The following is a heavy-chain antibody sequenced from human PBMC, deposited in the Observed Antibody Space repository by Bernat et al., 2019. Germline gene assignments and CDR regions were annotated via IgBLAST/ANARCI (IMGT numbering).Heavy chain of an antibody. D-gene: IGHD5-18*01. CDR1: FTFSSYA. CDR2: ISGSGCST. Sequence: FTFSSYAMSWVRQAPGKGLELVSAISGSGCSTYYADSVKVRFTISRDNSKNTLYLKMNSLRAEDTAVYYCAKEATRYSYGILTRRTEGMSVVVFFFNDTATTEIYTLSLHDALPIW. J-gene: IGHJ3*02. V-gene: IGHV3-23*01. CDR3: AKEATRYSYGILTRRTEGMSVVVFFFNDTATTEIYTLSLHDALPI.